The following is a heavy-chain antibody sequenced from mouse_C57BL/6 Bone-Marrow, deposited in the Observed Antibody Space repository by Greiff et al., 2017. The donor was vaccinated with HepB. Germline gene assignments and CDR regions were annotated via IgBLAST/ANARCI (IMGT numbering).Heavy chain of an antibody. V-gene: IGHV1-52*01. CDR2: IDPSDSET. CDR3: ARCITTVVAYYFDY. D-gene: IGHD1-1*01. Sequence: VQLQQPGAELVRPGSSVKLSCKASGYTFTSYWMHWVKQRPIQGLEWIGNIDPSDSETHYNQKFKDKATLTVDKSSSTAYMQLSSLTSEDSAVYYCARCITTVVAYYFDYWGQGTTLTVSS. J-gene: IGHJ2*01. CDR1: GYTFTSYW.